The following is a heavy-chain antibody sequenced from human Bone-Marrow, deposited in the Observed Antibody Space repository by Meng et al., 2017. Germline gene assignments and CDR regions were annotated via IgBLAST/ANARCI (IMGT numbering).Heavy chain of an antibody. D-gene: IGHD6-13*01. CDR1: GFTFDDYG. CDR2: INWNGGST. V-gene: IGHV3-20*04. CDR3: ASKGTSSSYDY. J-gene: IGHJ4*02. Sequence: GESLKISCAASGFTFDDYGMSWVRQAPGKGLEWVSGINWNGGSTAYADSVKGRFTISRDNAKNSLYLQMNSLRAEDTALYYCASKGTSSSYDYWGQGTLVTVSS.